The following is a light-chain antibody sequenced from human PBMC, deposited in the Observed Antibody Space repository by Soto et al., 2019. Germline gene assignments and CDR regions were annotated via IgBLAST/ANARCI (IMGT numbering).Light chain of an antibody. CDR3: CSYAGSYTWYV. Sequence: QSVLTQPRSASGPPGQSVTISCTGTSSDVGGYNYVSWYQQHPGKAPKLKIYDVSKRPSGVPDRFSGSKSGNTASLTISGLQAEDEAEYFCCSYAGSYTWYVFGTGTKVTVL. CDR2: DVS. CDR1: SSDVGGYNY. J-gene: IGLJ1*01. V-gene: IGLV2-11*01.